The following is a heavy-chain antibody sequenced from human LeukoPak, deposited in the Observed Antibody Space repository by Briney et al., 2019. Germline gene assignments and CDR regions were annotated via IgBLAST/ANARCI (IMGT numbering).Heavy chain of an antibody. Sequence: SVKVSCKASGGTFSSYAISWERQAPGQGLEWMGGIIPIFGTANYAQKFQGRVTITADESTSTAYMELSSLRSEDTAVYYCARGLWSGYYMLHNWFDPWGQGTLVTVSS. V-gene: IGHV1-69*01. CDR3: ARGLWSGYYMLHNWFDP. J-gene: IGHJ5*02. CDR2: IIPIFGTA. CDR1: GGTFSSYA. D-gene: IGHD3-3*01.